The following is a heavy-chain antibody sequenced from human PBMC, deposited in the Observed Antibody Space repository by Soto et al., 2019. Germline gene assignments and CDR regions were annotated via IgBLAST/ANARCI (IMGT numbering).Heavy chain of an antibody. J-gene: IGHJ4*02. CDR3: ARHGATVATDH. V-gene: IGHV5-51*01. CDR1: GYSFTSYG. D-gene: IGHD4-17*01. CDR2: IYPSDSDT. Sequence: PGESLKISCKGSGYSFTSYGIAWVRQMPGKGLEWMGIIYPSDSDTRYSPSFQGQVTMSADKSISTAYLQWNSLKASDTAMYYCARHGATVATDHWGQGTLVTVSS.